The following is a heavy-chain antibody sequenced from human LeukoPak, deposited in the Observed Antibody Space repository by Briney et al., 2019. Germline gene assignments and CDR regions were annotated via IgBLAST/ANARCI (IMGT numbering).Heavy chain of an antibody. Sequence: GVSLRLSCAASAFTFSSYWMSWVRQAPGQGLEWVANIKPDGSEKHYVDSVKGRFTISRDNAKNSLYLQMNSLRAEDTAVYYCAELGITMIGGVWGKGTRVTISS. V-gene: IGHV3-7*01. CDR1: AFTFSSYW. D-gene: IGHD3-10*02. J-gene: IGHJ6*04. CDR2: IKPDGSEK. CDR3: AELGITMIGGV.